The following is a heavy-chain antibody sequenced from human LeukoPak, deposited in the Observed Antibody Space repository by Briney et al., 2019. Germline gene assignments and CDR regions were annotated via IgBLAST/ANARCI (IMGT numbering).Heavy chain of an antibody. CDR1: GGTFSSYA. D-gene: IGHD3-10*01. J-gene: IGHJ6*04. Sequence: GASVKVSCKASGGTFSSYAISWVRQAPGQGLEWMGGVIPIFGTANYAQKFQGRVTITADESTSTAYMELSSLRSEDTAVYYCARDQPPSGYYYGMDVWGKGTTVTVSS. CDR2: VIPIFGTA. V-gene: IGHV1-69*13. CDR3: ARDQPPSGYYYGMDV.